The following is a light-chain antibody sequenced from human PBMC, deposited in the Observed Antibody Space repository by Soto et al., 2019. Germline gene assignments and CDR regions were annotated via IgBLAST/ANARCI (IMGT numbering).Light chain of an antibody. CDR1: ISNIGSNT. Sequence: QCLLTQPPSASGTPGQRVTIACSGSISNIGSNTVNWYQQLPGTAPKLLIYSNNQRPSGVPDRFSGSKSGTSASLAISGLQSEDEADYYCAAWDDSLNGYVFGTGTKVTVL. CDR2: SNN. J-gene: IGLJ1*01. V-gene: IGLV1-44*01. CDR3: AAWDDSLNGYV.